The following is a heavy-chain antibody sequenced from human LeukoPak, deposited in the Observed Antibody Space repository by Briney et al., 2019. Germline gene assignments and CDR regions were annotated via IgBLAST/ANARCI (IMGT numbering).Heavy chain of an antibody. D-gene: IGHD5-18*01. CDR1: GGTFSSYA. Sequence: SVKVSCKASGGTFSSYAISWVRQAPGQGLEWMGGIIPIFGTANIAQKFQGRVTITADESTSTAYMELSSLRSHDTAVYYCAREIRGYSYGYSFDYWGQGTLVTVPS. V-gene: IGHV1-69*01. CDR2: IIPIFGTA. J-gene: IGHJ4*02. CDR3: AREIRGYSYGYSFDY.